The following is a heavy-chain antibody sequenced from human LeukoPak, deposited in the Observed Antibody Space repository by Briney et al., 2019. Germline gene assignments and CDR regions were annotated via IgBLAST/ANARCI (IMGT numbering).Heavy chain of an antibody. D-gene: IGHD3-10*01. CDR3: ARRSGPFDY. CDR2: IYYSGST. J-gene: IGHJ4*02. CDR1: GGSLSSSSYY. Sequence: PSETLSLTCTVSGGSLSSSSYYWGWIRQPPGKGLEWIGSIYYSGSTYYNPSLKSRVTISVDTSKNQFSLKLSSVTAADTAVYYCARRSGPFDYWGQGTLVTVSS. V-gene: IGHV4-39*01.